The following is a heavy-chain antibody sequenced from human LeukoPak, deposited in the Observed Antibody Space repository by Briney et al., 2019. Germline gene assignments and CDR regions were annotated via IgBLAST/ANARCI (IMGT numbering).Heavy chain of an antibody. CDR1: GYSISNGYY. Sequence: SETLSLTCTVSGYSISNGYYWVWIRQPPGKGLEWIGSIYHSGSTNYNPSLKSRVTISVDTSKNHFSLKLSSVTAADAAVYYCARADARPPYYFDYWGQGTLVTVSS. CDR3: ARADARPPYYFDY. V-gene: IGHV4-38-2*02. CDR2: IYHSGST. J-gene: IGHJ4*02.